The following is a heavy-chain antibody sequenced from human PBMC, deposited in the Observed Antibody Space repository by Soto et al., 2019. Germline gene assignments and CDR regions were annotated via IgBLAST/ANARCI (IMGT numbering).Heavy chain of an antibody. Sequence: EVQLVESGGDLVQPGRSLRLSCAASGFTFDDYAMHWIRQAPGKGLEWVSGISWNSGTIGYAGSVKGRFTISRDNAKNSLYLQMNSLRAEDTALYYCAKNVRDSGWYRYFDLWGRGTLVTVSS. CDR2: ISWNSGTI. CDR1: GFTFDDYA. V-gene: IGHV3-9*01. D-gene: IGHD6-19*01. J-gene: IGHJ2*01. CDR3: AKNVRDSGWYRYFDL.